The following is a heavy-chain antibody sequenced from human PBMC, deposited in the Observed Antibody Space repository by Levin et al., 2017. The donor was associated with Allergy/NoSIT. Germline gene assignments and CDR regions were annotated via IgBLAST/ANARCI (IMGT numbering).Heavy chain of an antibody. V-gene: IGHV3-30*18. CDR1: GFTFSSYG. CDR2: ISYDGSNK. J-gene: IGHJ4*02. Sequence: GGSLRLSCAASGFTFSSYGMHWVRQAPGKGLEWVAVISYDGSNKYYADSVKGRFTISRDNSKNTLYLQMNSLRAEDTAVYYCANWGLSGILTSGFGYWGQGTLVTVSS. D-gene: IGHD1-26*01. CDR3: ANWGLSGILTSGFGY.